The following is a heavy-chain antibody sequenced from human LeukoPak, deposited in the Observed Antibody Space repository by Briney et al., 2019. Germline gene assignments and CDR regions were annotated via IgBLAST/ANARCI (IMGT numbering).Heavy chain of an antibody. CDR2: ISWNSGSI. D-gene: IGHD3-16*01. J-gene: IGHJ6*03. V-gene: IGHV3-9*03. Sequence: SGGSLRLSCAASGFTFDDYAMHWVRQAPGKGLEWVSGISWNSGSIGYADSVKGRFTISRDNAKNSLYLQMNSLRAEDMALYYCAKGGAYDYYYYMDVWGKGTTVTVSS. CDR1: GFTFDDYA. CDR3: AKGGAYDYYYYMDV.